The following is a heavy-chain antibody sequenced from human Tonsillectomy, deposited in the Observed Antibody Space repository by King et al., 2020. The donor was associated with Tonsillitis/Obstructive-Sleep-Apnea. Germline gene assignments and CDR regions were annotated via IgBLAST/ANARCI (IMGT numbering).Heavy chain of an antibody. V-gene: IGHV3-33*01. CDR1: GFSFSSYG. Sequence: VQLVESGGGVVQPGRSLRLSCAASGFSFSSYGMHWVRQAPGKGLEWVAVIWYDGSNKYYADSVKGRFTISRDNSKNTLYLQMNNLRAEDTAVYYCARDGAAAESPFDYWGLGTLVTVSS. J-gene: IGHJ4*02. CDR2: IWYDGSNK. D-gene: IGHD2-15*01. CDR3: ARDGAAAESPFDY.